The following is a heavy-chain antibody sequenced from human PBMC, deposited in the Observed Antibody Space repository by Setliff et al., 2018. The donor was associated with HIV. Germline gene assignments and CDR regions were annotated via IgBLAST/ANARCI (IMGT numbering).Heavy chain of an antibody. CDR3: ARGIGTRYNYYMDV. CDR1: GDSISSVSYS. CDR2: IYTSGNM. D-gene: IGHD1-20*01. Sequence: SETLSLTCTVSGDSISSVSYSWGWIRQPPGKGLESLGRIYTSGNMIYNPSLKSRVTMSADTSRNQLSLKLSSVTAADTAVYYCARGIGTRYNYYMDVWGIGTTVTVSS. V-gene: IGHV4-61*02. J-gene: IGHJ6*03.